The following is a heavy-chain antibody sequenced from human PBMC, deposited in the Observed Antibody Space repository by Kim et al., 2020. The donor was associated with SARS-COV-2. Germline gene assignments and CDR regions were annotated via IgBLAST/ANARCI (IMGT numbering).Heavy chain of an antibody. CDR2: IYYNGSK. J-gene: IGHJ3*02. CDR1: GCSISSYY. D-gene: IGHD4-17*01. V-gene: IGHV4-59*01. Sequence: SETLSLTCTLSGCSISSYYWSWIRQPPGKGLEWIGHIYYNGSKNYNPSLKSRVTISVVRSQKQFSLELMSVTAADAAVYYCAIDYGDDTGAFDMWGQGTKVAVSS. CDR3: AIDYGDDTGAFDM.